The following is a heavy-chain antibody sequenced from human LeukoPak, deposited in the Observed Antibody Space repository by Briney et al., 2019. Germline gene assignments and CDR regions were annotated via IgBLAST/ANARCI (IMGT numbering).Heavy chain of an antibody. CDR2: FSYSGST. Sequence: PSETLSLTCTVSGGSVSSSNYYWGWIRRPPGKGLEWIGSFSYSGSTYSNPSLKSRVTISVDTSKNQFSLKLSSVTAADTAVYYCARVAVYGSGSYKPYWYFDLWGRGTLVTVSS. CDR3: ARVAVYGSGSYKPYWYFDL. J-gene: IGHJ2*01. CDR1: GGSVSSSNYY. D-gene: IGHD3-10*01. V-gene: IGHV4-39*07.